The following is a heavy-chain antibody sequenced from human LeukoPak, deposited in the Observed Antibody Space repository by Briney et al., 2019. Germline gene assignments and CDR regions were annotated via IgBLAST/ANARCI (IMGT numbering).Heavy chain of an antibody. CDR3: AGGDYVFGWFDP. D-gene: IGHD3-16*01. CDR1: GGSFSGYY. J-gene: IGHJ5*02. V-gene: IGHV4-34*01. CDR2: INHSGST. Sequence: PSETLSLTCAVYGGSFSGYYWSWIRQPPGKGLEWIGEINHSGSTNYNPSLKSRVTISVDTSKNQFSLKLSSVTAADTAVYYCAGGDYVFGWFDPWGQGTLVTVSS.